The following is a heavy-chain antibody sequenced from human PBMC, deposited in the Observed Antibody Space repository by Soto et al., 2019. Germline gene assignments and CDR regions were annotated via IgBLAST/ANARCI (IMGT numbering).Heavy chain of an antibody. CDR3: ARDRQPSSYIGLDV. D-gene: IGHD4-4*01. CDR1: RFTFSAHY. J-gene: IGHJ6*02. CDR2: ISGSGDTI. V-gene: IGHV3-11*01. Sequence: GGSLRLSCEASRFTFSAHYMSWVRQAPGKGLEWVSHISGSGDTIYYADSVKGRFTISRDNAKNSLYLQMNSLRAEDTAVYYCARDRQPSSYIGLDVWGQGTTVTV.